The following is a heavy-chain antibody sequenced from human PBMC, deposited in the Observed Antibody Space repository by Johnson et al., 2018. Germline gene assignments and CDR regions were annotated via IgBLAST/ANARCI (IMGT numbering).Heavy chain of an antibody. D-gene: IGHD2-21*01. J-gene: IGHJ3*01. V-gene: IGHV3-30-3*01. CDR1: GFTFSSSA. CDR3: PKGVGVSNVAHDAFDV. CDR2: ISYDGSNK. Sequence: QVQLVESGGGLVKPGGSLRLSCAASGFTFSSSAMHWVRQAPGKGLAWVAVISYDGSNKYYADSVKGRFTISRDNSKNTLYLQMNSLRAEDTAVYYCPKGVGVSNVAHDAFDVWGQGTMVTVSS.